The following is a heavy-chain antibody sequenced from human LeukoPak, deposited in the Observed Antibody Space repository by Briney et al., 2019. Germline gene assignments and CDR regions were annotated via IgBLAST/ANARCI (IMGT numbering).Heavy chain of an antibody. J-gene: IGHJ6*03. CDR3: ARIKIQLWLNLVLGYYYYMDV. Sequence: ASVKVSCKASGYTFTGYYMHWVRQAPGQGLEWMGWINPNSGDTNYAQKFQGRVTMTRDTSISTAYMELSRLRSDDTAVYYCARIKIQLWLNLVLGYYYYMDVWGKGTTVTISS. V-gene: IGHV1-2*02. D-gene: IGHD5-18*01. CDR1: GYTFTGYY. CDR2: INPNSGDT.